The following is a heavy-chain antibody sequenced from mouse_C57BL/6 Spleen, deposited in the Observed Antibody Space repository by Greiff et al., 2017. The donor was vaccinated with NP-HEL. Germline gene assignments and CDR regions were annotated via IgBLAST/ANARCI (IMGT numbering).Heavy chain of an antibody. D-gene: IGHD1-1*01. Sequence: QVHVKQPGAELVRPGSSVKLSCKASGYTFTSYWMHWVKQRPIQGLEWIGNIDPSDSETHYNQKFKDKATLTVDKSSSTAYMQLSSLTSEDSAVYYCARTRYGSSRGLYAMDYWGQGTSVTVSS. CDR3: ARTRYGSSRGLYAMDY. CDR1: GYTFTSYW. CDR2: IDPSDSET. V-gene: IGHV1-52*01. J-gene: IGHJ4*01.